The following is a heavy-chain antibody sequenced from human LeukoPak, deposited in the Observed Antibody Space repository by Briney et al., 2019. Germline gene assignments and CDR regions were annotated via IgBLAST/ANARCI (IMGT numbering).Heavy chain of an antibody. D-gene: IGHD3-10*01. Sequence: GGSLRLSCAASGFTFSSYGMHWVRQAPGKGLEWVAVISYDGSNKYYADSVKGRFTIPRDNSKNTLYLQMNSLRAEDTAVYYCAKARGGAGGPWFGDYYYMNVWGKGTTVTVSS. CDR1: GFTFSSYG. V-gene: IGHV3-30*18. J-gene: IGHJ6*03. CDR2: ISYDGSNK. CDR3: AKARGGAGGPWFGDYYYMNV.